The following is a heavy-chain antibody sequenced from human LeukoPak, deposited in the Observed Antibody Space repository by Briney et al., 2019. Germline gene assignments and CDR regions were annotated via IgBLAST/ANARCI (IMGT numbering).Heavy chain of an antibody. CDR2: IRYDGSNK. D-gene: IGHD3-10*01. CDR1: GFTFSSYA. Sequence: GGSLRLSCAASGFTFSSYAIHWVRQAPGKGLEWVALIRYDGSNKYYADSVKGRFTISRDNSKNTLYLQMNSLRAEDTAVYYCASGSFLDYWGQGTLVTVSS. V-gene: IGHV3-30*02. CDR3: ASGSFLDY. J-gene: IGHJ4*02.